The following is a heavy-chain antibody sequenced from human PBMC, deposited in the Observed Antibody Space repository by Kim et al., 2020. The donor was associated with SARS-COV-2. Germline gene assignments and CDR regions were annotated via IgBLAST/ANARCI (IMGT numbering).Heavy chain of an antibody. D-gene: IGHD3-16*02. V-gene: IGHV3-30*04. Sequence: GGSLRLSCAASGFTYSSYALYWVRQAPGKGLEWVADISYDGDHKYYADSVKGRFTISRDNSKNTLYLQMSSLSPEDTAVYYCARGGGGFITDWGEGTLVT. CDR1: GFTYSSYA. J-gene: IGHJ4*02. CDR2: ISYDGDHK. CDR3: ARGGGGFITD.